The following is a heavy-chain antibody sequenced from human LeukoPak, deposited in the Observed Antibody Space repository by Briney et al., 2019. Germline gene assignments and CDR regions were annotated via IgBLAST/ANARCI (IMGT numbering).Heavy chain of an antibody. CDR3: ARVNRVTAIQELDY. CDR2: ISSSGSTT. CDR1: GFTFSDYY. Sequence: GGSLRLSCAASGFTFSDYYMTWIRQAPGKGLEWVSCISSSGSTTFYADSAKGRFTISRDNAKSSLFLQMNSLRAEDTAVYYCARVNRVTAIQELDYWGQGTLVTVSS. J-gene: IGHJ4*02. D-gene: IGHD2-21*02. V-gene: IGHV3-11*01.